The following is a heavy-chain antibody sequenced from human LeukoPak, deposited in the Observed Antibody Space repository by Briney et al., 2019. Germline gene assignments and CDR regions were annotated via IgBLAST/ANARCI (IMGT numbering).Heavy chain of an antibody. CDR2: FSSSGTT. J-gene: IGHJ4*02. D-gene: IGHD2-15*01. CDR3: AREDRYCNAGSCYS. CDR1: GGSVSDYY. V-gene: IGHV4-4*07. Sequence: SETLSLTCTISGGSVSDYYWSWIRQPAGKGLEWIGHFSSSGTTNYNPSLTSRVTISADTSKNQFSLKLRSLTAADTAVYYCAREDRYCNAGSCYSWGQGTLVIVSS.